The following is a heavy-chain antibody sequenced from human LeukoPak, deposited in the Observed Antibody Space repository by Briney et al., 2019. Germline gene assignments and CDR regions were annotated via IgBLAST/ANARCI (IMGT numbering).Heavy chain of an antibody. CDR1: GFPFSSYW. D-gene: IGHD4-17*01. Sequence: GGSLRLSCAASGFPFSSYWVHWVRQAPGKGLVWVSRINSDGSSRSYADSVKGRFTISRDNAKNTLYLHMKSLRSEHRVVHYCARINGDYPYWGQGTLVTVSS. CDR3: ARINGDYPY. CDR2: INSDGSSR. V-gene: IGHV3-74*01. J-gene: IGHJ4*02.